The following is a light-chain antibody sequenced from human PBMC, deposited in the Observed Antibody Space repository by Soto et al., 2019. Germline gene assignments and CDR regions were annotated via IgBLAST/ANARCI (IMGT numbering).Light chain of an antibody. CDR2: AAS. V-gene: IGKV3-15*01. CDR3: QQYNNWPPWT. CDR1: QSVGGN. Sequence: EIVMTQSPATLSVSPGERATLSCRASQSVGGNLAWYQQKPGQAPRLLIYAASTRATGVPARFSGSGSGTEFTLTISSLQSEDFGVYYCQQYNNWPPWTFGQGTKVEIK. J-gene: IGKJ1*01.